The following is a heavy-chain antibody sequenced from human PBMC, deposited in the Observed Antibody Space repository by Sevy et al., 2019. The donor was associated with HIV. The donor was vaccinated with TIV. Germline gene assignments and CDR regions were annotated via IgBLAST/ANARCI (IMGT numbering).Heavy chain of an antibody. J-gene: IGHJ5*02. CDR2: IYDSGST. Sequence: SETLSLTCAVYVGSFSGYYWTWIRQSPGKGLEWIGYIYDSGSTYYNPSLKSRVTLSVDKSKNQLSLKLSSVTAADTAVYYCARDSSHVETTMIKGFDPWGQGTLVTVSS. V-gene: IGHV4-34*09. CDR1: VGSFSGYY. D-gene: IGHD5-18*01. CDR3: ARDSSHVETTMIKGFDP.